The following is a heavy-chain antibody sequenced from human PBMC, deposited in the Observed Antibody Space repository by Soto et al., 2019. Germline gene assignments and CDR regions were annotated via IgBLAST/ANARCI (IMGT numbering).Heavy chain of an antibody. J-gene: IGHJ5*02. CDR1: GYTFTSYG. CDR3: ARDQEGITMIVGGT. Sequence: QVQLVQSGAEVKKPGASVKVSCKASGYTFTSYGISWVRQAPGQGLEWMGWISVYNGNTNYAQKLQGRVTMTTDTATSTADMELRGLRSDDTAVYYCARDQEGITMIVGGTWGQGTLVTVSS. CDR2: ISVYNGNT. D-gene: IGHD3-22*01. V-gene: IGHV1-18*01.